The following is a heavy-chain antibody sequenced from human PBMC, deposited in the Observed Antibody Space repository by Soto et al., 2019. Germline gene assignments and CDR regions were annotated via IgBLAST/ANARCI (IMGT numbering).Heavy chain of an antibody. V-gene: IGHV4-34*01. CDR2: INHFGST. Sequence: PLETLSLTCDVDAGSFSGHYWNWIRQPPGKGLEWIGEINHFGSTNYNPSLKSRVTISVDTSKTQFSLNLSSVTAADTGVYYCARARGPFSQSADADSASHNTYYMDVWGKGTTVTVSS. CDR3: ARARGPFSQSADADSASHNTYYMDV. J-gene: IGHJ6*03. D-gene: IGHD1-1*01. CDR1: AGSFSGHY.